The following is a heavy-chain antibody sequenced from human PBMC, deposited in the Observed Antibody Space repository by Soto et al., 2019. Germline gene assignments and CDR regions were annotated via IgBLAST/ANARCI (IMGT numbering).Heavy chain of an antibody. V-gene: IGHV3-23*01. Sequence: PGGSLRLSCEASGFNFEKFAMGWVRQAPGEGLEWVSGISCCGGSTFYADSVKGRFSLARDDSKNTLSLQLNSLRVEDTAHYYCAKADGEQWLIPHLDNWGQGTQVTVSS. CDR3: AKADGEQWLIPHLDN. D-gene: IGHD6-19*01. CDR1: GFNFEKFA. CDR2: ISCCGGST. J-gene: IGHJ1*01.